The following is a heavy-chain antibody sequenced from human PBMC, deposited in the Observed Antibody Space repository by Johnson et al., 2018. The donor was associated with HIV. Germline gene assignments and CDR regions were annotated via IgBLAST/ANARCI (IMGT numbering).Heavy chain of an antibody. CDR2: IHYDGSNK. V-gene: IGHV3-30*02. Sequence: QVQLVESGGGVVQPGGSLRLSCTGSGFTFSIYGIHWVRQAPDKGLEWVAFIHYDGSNKYYADSVKGRFTISRDNSKNTLYLQMNSLRAGDTALYYCTRALRVVVVAATFDAFDIWGQGTMVTVSS. D-gene: IGHD2-15*01. CDR3: TRALRVVVVAATFDAFDI. J-gene: IGHJ3*02. CDR1: GFTFSIYG.